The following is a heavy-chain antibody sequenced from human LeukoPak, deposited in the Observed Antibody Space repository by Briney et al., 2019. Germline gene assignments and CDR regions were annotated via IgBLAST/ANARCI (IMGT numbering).Heavy chain of an antibody. CDR3: ARVRITGTTTAFDY. Sequence: SETLSLTCTVSGGSISSYYWSWIRQPPGKGLEWIGYIYYSGSTNYNPSLKSRVTISVDTSKNQFSLKLSSVTAADTAVYYCARVRITGTTTAFDYWGQGTLVTVS. CDR1: GGSISSYY. J-gene: IGHJ4*02. D-gene: IGHD1-7*01. CDR2: IYYSGST. V-gene: IGHV4-59*01.